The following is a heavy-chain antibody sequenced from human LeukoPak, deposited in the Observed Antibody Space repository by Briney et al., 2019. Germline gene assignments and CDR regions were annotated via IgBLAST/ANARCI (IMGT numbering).Heavy chain of an antibody. V-gene: IGHV3-23*01. CDR1: GFTFSSYA. CDR2: IRGSDGST. J-gene: IGHJ4*02. D-gene: IGHD6-19*01. CDR3: AKGLSSGWYATDY. Sequence: PGGSLRLSCAASGFTFSSYAMSWVRQAPGKGLEWVSAIRGSDGSTYYADSVKGRFTISRDNSKNTLYLQMNSLRAEDTAVYYCAKGLSSGWYATDYWGQGTLVTVSS.